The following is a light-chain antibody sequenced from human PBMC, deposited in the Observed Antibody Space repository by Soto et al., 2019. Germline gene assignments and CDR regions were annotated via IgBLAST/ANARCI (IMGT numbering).Light chain of an antibody. Sequence: QSVLTQPPSVSAAPGQKVTISCSGSSSNIGKNYVSWYQQLPGTAPKLLIFDNNKGDRFSGSKSGTSATLDITGLQTGDEADYYCGTWDSSLSAGVFGGGTKVTVL. J-gene: IGLJ3*02. V-gene: IGLV1-51*01. CDR1: SSNIGKNY. CDR3: GTWDSSLSAGV. CDR2: DNN.